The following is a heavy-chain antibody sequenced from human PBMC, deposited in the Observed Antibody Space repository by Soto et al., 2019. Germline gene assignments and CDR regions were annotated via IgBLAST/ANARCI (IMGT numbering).Heavy chain of an antibody. J-gene: IGHJ4*02. Sequence: GGSLRLSCTASGFTFGDYAMSWFRQAPGKGLEWVGFIRSKAYGGTTEYAASVKGRFTISRDDSKSIAYLQMNSLRTEDTALFYCTRERYCSGGSCYPIDYWGQGTLVTVSS. CDR2: IRSKAYGGTT. D-gene: IGHD2-15*01. V-gene: IGHV3-49*03. CDR1: GFTFGDYA. CDR3: TRERYCSGGSCYPIDY.